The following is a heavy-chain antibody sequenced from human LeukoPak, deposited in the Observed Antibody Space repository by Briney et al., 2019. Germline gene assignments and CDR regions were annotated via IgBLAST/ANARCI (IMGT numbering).Heavy chain of an antibody. CDR2: IRYDGSNT. CDR1: GFTFNNFG. J-gene: IGHJ2*01. Sequence: GGSLRLSCAASGFTFNNFGMHWVRQAPGKGLEWLAFIRYDGSNTYYADSVKGRFTISRENAKKSLYLQMNSLRAGDTAVYYCARATYSSTWYSRYFDLWGRGTLVTVSS. D-gene: IGHD6-13*01. CDR3: ARATYSSTWYSRYFDL. V-gene: IGHV3-30*02.